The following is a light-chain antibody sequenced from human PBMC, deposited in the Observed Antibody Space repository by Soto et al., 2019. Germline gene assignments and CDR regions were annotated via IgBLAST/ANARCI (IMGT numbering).Light chain of an antibody. CDR3: CSYAGSSTVV. CDR2: EVN. V-gene: IGLV2-23*02. J-gene: IGLJ2*01. CDR1: SSDVGSYNL. Sequence: QSALTQPASVSGSPGQSITISCTGTSSDVGSYNLVSWYQQHPGKAPKLMIYEVNKRPSGVSSHFSGSKSGNTASLTISGLQAEDEADYYCCSYAGSSTVVFGGGTKLTVL.